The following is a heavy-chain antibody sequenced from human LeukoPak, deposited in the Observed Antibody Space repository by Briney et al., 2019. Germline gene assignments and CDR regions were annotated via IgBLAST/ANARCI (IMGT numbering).Heavy chain of an antibody. CDR1: GFTFSSYS. CDR3: ARATDDFWSGHYGY. J-gene: IGHJ4*02. Sequence: GGSLRLSCAASGFTFSSYSMNWVRQAPGKGLEWVSSISSSSSYIYYADSVKGRFTISRDNAKNSLYLQMNSLRAEDTAVYYCARATDDFWSGHYGYWGQGTLVTVSS. D-gene: IGHD3-3*01. CDR2: ISSSSSYI. V-gene: IGHV3-21*01.